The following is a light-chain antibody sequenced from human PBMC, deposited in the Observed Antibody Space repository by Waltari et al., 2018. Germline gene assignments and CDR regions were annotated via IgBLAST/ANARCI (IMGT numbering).Light chain of an antibody. J-gene: IGKJ4*01. CDR3: QQYDGSVLT. Sequence: CRAIQTYNNNFLVWYQQKPGQAPRLIIHGASSRATAFPDRFSGSGSGTDFTLTISSLKPEDSAVYYCQQYDGSVLTFGGGTKVEI. CDR1: QTYNNNF. CDR2: GAS. V-gene: IGKV3-20*01.